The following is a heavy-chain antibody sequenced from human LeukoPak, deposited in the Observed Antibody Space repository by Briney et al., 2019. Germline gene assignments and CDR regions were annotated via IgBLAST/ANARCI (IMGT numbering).Heavy chain of an antibody. CDR3: VLFNYRGNSGDF. D-gene: IGHD4-23*01. V-gene: IGHV3-30*04. CDR2: IPFNENDK. J-gene: IGHJ4*02. CDR1: GFTFRSYA. Sequence: GGSLRLSCEAAGFTFRSYAINWVRQAPGKGLEWIAVIPFNENDKYYADPVKGRFTLSRDNSKNTVFVQMNSLRTEDTAVYYCVLFNYRGNSGDFWGQGTLVTVSS.